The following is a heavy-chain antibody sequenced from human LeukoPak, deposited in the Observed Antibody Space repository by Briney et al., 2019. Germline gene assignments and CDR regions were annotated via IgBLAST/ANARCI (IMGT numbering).Heavy chain of an antibody. CDR3: ARHRDYVPDI. Sequence: GASLQISCKGSGYTFTSYWIGWVRQLPGKGLEWMGIIYPGDSDTRYSPSFQGQVTISAAKSISTAYLQWNSLKASDTAMYYCARHRDYVPDIWGQGTMVTVSS. J-gene: IGHJ3*02. D-gene: IGHD3-16*01. V-gene: IGHV5-51*01. CDR1: GYTFTSYW. CDR2: IYPGDSDT.